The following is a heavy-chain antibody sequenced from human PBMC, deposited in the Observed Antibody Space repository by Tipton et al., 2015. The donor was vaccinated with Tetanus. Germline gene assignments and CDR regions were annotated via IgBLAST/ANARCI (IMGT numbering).Heavy chain of an antibody. D-gene: IGHD1-26*01. V-gene: IGHV3-33*06. CDR1: AFTFSTYA. CDR2: IWFDGSNK. Sequence: SLRLSCAASAFTFSTYAMNWVRQAPGKGLEGVSVIWFDGSNKYYADSVKGRFTISRDNSKNTLYLEMNSQRAEDTPVYYCAKSRSGSYTDGCDNCGRGAMVSVSS. CDR3: AKSRSGSYTDGCDN. J-gene: IGHJ3*02.